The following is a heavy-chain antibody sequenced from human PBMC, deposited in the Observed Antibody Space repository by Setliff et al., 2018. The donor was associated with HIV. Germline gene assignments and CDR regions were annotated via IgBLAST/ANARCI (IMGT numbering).Heavy chain of an antibody. CDR3: ARSTYYFDSSGYKYNWFDP. J-gene: IGHJ5*02. CDR1: GGSIGSGGYY. V-gene: IGHV4-31*02. Sequence: PSETLSLTCTVSGGSIGSGGYYWSWIRQHPGKGLEWIGYIYYSGSTYYNPSFKRRLSISVDTSKNQFSLKLSSVTAADTAVYYCARSTYYFDSSGYKYNWFDPWAREPGSPSPQ. D-gene: IGHD3-22*01. CDR2: IYYSGST.